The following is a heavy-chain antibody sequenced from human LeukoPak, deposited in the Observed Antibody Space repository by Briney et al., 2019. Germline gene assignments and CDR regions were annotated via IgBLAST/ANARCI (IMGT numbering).Heavy chain of an antibody. D-gene: IGHD4-23*01. CDR3: AREGGKVYLDY. J-gene: IGHJ4*02. CDR2: ISYDGINT. V-gene: IGHV3-30*12. Sequence: GGSLRLSCAAPGFSFSSYGMHWVRQAPGKGLEWVAVISYDGINTYYADSVKGRFTISRDNSKNTLYLQMNSLRAEDTAVYYCAREGGKVYLDYWGQGTLVTVSS. CDR1: GFSFSSYG.